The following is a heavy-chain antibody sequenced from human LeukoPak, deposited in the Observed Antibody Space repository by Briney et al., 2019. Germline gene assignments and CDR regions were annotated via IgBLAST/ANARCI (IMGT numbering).Heavy chain of an antibody. CDR2: IIPILGIA. D-gene: IGHD4-11*01. CDR3: ARDVTTVTTYPNYYYYGMDV. CDR1: GGTFSSYA. Sequence: SVTVPCKASGGTFSSYAISWVRQAPGQGLEWMGRIIPILGIANYAQKFQGRVTITADKSTSTAYMELSSLRSEDTAVYYCARDVTTVTTYPNYYYYGMDVWGQGTTVTVSS. V-gene: IGHV1-69*04. J-gene: IGHJ6*02.